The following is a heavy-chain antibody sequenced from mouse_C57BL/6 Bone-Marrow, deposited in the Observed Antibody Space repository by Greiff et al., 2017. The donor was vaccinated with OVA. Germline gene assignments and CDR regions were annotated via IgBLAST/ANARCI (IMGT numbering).Heavy chain of an antibody. J-gene: IGHJ4*01. CDR1: GFSLTSYG. Sequence: VKLVESGPGLVQPSQSLSITCTVSGFSLTSYGVHWVRQSPGKGLEWLGVIWRGGSTDYNAAFMSRLSITKDNSKSQVFFKMNSLQADDTAIYYCAKKGGGYAYYYAMDYWGQGTSVTVSS. CDR3: AKKGGGYAYYYAMDY. V-gene: IGHV2-5*01. CDR2: IWRGGST. D-gene: IGHD2-2*01.